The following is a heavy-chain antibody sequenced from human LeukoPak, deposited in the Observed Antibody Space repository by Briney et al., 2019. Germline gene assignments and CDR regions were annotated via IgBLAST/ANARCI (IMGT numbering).Heavy chain of an antibody. CDR2: IGNTET. D-gene: IGHD5-18*01. J-gene: IGHJ4*02. CDR1: GFPFETNA. CDR3: AKDWIQFNRVFDCFDS. V-gene: IGHV3-23*01. Sequence: GGSLRLSCATSGFPFETNAMSWVRQAPGKGLEWVATIGNTETFYADSVTGRFTISRDNSKNAVNLQMNRLRAEDTAIYYCAKDWIQFNRVFDCFDSWGQGTLVTVSS.